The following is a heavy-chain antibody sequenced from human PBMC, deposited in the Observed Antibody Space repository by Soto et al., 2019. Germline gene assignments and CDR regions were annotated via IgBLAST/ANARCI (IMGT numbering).Heavy chain of an antibody. CDR2: INTDASST. J-gene: IGHJ4*02. D-gene: IGHD5-18*01. Sequence: GGSLRLSCAASGFTFSTYWMHWVRQVPGEGLVWVSRINTDASSTSYADSVKGRFTISRDNAKNTLYLQMNSLRAEDTAVYYCARDYSSYGPFDYWGQGTLVTVSS. V-gene: IGHV3-74*01. CDR1: GFTFSTYW. CDR3: ARDYSSYGPFDY.